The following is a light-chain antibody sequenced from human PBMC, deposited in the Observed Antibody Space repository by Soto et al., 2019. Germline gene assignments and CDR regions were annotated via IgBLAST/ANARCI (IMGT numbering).Light chain of an antibody. Sequence: QAVVTHEPSLTVSPGGTVTRTCDSSTGPVTSVRYPYWFQQQPGQAPRTLIYDTDNRHSWTPARFSGSLLGGKAALTLSGAQPEDEADYYCLLSYSGAMVFGGGTQLTVL. V-gene: IGLV7-46*01. J-gene: IGLJ3*02. CDR2: DTD. CDR3: LLSYSGAMV. CDR1: TGPVTSVRY.